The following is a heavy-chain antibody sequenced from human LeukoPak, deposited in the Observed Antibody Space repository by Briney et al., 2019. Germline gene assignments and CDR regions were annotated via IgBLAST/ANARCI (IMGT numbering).Heavy chain of an antibody. CDR3: VKDAQRGFDYSNSPQH. Sequence: GWSLRLSCEASGFTFSHYGMHWVRQAPGKGLEWVAVICSDATNQYYSDSVKGRFTISRDNFKRTVSLQMNSLRAEDTAVYYCVKDAQRGFDYSNSPQHWGQGSLVTVSS. CDR1: GFTFSHYG. D-gene: IGHD4-11*01. V-gene: IGHV3-33*06. CDR2: ICSDATNQ. J-gene: IGHJ4*02.